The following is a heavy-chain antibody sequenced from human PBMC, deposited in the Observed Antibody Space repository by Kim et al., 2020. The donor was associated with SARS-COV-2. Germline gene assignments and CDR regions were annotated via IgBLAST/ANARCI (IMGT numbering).Heavy chain of an antibody. J-gene: IGHJ5*01. CDR3: ARLPTMYNWFDS. Sequence: RYSPSFKGQVTISADKSISTAYLQWSSLKASDTAMYYCARLPTMYNWFDSWGQGTLVTVSS. V-gene: IGHV5-51*01.